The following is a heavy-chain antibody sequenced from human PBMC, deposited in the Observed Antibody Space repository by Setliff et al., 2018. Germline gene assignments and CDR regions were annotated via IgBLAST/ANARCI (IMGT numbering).Heavy chain of an antibody. J-gene: IGHJ6*03. CDR3: ARQIGSSLCHFYYYMDV. Sequence: PGESLKISCQGSGYNFASYWIAWVRQMPGKGLEWMGIIYPDDSDTRYSPSFQGQVTISADKSISTAYLQWSSLKASDTAMYYCARQIGSSLCHFYYYMDVWGKGTTVTVAS. CDR2: IYPDDSDT. D-gene: IGHD2-2*01. V-gene: IGHV5-51*01. CDR1: GYNFASYW.